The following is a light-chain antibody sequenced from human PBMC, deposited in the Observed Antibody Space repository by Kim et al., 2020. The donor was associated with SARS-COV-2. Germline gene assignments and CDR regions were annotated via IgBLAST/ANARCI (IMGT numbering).Light chain of an antibody. CDR3: NSRDSSGNHPYVV. Sequence: GQTVRITCHGDSLKSYYASWYQQKPGQAPVLVIYGKNNRPSGIPDRFSGSSSGNTASLTITGAQAEDEADYYCNSRDSSGNHPYVVFGGGTQLTVL. V-gene: IGLV3-19*01. CDR2: GKN. CDR1: SLKSYY. J-gene: IGLJ2*01.